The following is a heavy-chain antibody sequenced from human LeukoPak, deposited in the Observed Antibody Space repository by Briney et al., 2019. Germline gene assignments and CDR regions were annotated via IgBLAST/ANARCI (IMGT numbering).Heavy chain of an antibody. D-gene: IGHD3-16*02. V-gene: IGHV7-4-1*02. Sequence: ASVKVSCKASGGTFSSYAISWVRQAPEQGLEWMGWIHPSTGNPTYAQGFTGRFVFSLDTSVSTTYLQISSLKAEDTAVYFCARAFQSLGGLSLPDYWGQGTLVTVSS. J-gene: IGHJ4*02. CDR3: ARAFQSLGGLSLPDY. CDR1: GGTFSSYA. CDR2: IHPSTGNP.